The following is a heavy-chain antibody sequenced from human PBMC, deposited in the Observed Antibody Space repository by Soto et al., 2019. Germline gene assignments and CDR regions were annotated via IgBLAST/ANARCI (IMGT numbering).Heavy chain of an antibody. CDR1: GGTFSSHA. CDR3: ARVLGGQYNWFDP. D-gene: IGHD1-26*01. CDR2: IIPIFGTA. V-gene: IGHV1-69*06. Sequence: SVKVSCKASGGTFSSHAISWVRQAPGQGLEWMGGIIPIFGTANYAQKFQGRVTITADKSTSTAYMELSSLRSEDTAVYYCARVLGGQYNWFDPWGQGTLVTVSS. J-gene: IGHJ5*02.